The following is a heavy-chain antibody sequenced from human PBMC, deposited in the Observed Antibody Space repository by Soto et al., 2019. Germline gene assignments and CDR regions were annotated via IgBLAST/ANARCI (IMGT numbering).Heavy chain of an antibody. D-gene: IGHD6-25*01. CDR1: GVSIRSYF. CDR2: TYHRGST. V-gene: IGHV4-59*01. J-gene: IGHJ4*02. Sequence: SETLSLTCSVSGVSIRSYFWSWIRQAPGRGLEWIGYTYHRGSTNYSPSLKSRGAISFDTSENQFSLKVNSVTAADTAVYYCPRIGGYHAPLDYWGQGTQVTVSA. CDR3: PRIGGYHAPLDY.